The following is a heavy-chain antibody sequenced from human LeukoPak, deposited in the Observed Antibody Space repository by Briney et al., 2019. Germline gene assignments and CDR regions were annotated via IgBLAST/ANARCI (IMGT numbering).Heavy chain of an antibody. CDR2: IIPIFGIA. Sequence: ASVKVSCKASGGTFSSYAISWVRQAPGQGLEWMGRIIPIFGIANYAQKFQGRVTITADKSTSTAYMELSSLRSEDTAVYYCASFDCSSTSCYELSYYGMDVWGQGTTVTVSS. CDR1: GGTFSSYA. D-gene: IGHD2-2*01. V-gene: IGHV1-69*04. CDR3: ASFDCSSTSCYELSYYGMDV. J-gene: IGHJ6*02.